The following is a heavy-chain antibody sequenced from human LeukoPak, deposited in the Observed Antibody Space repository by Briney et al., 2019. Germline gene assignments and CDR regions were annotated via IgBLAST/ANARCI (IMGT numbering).Heavy chain of an antibody. V-gene: IGHV3-7*04. CDR3: SRPYRRSEAFDI. D-gene: IGHD1-26*01. Sequence: PGGSLRLSCTGSGFTLSSYWMIGLRQAPGKGLEWVANINQDGSEKYYVDSVKGRFTISRDNAKNSLYLQLESRRHEDIAVYYCSRPYRRSEAFDIWGQGTMVTVSS. J-gene: IGHJ3*02. CDR2: INQDGSEK. CDR1: GFTLSSYW.